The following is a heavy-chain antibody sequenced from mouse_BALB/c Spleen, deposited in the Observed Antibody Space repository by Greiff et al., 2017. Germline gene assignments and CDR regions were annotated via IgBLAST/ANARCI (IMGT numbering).Heavy chain of an antibody. Sequence: EVQLVESGGGLVKPGGSLKLSCAASGFTFSSYTMSWVRQTPEKRLEWVATISSGGSYTYYPDSVKGRFTISRDNAKNTLYLQMSSLKSEDTAMYYCTRDGYYYGSSYGGFAYWGQGTLVTVSA. CDR1: GFTFSSYT. V-gene: IGHV5-6-4*01. J-gene: IGHJ3*01. CDR2: ISSGGSYT. D-gene: IGHD1-1*01. CDR3: TRDGYYYGSSYGGFAY.